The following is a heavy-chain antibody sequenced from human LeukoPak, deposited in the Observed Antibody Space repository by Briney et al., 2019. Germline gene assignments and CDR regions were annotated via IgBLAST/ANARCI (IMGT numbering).Heavy chain of an antibody. CDR1: GFTLWTYY. Sequence: GGSLRLSSAASGFTLWTYYMNWVSQAPGKGLEWVSIIYSGGTTYYSESVKGRFTISRHTSKTTLSLQMNRLSIEDTAVYFCARLGDHFHWNLDLWGRGTLVTVSS. V-gene: IGHV3-53*01. CDR2: IYSGGTT. J-gene: IGHJ2*01. CDR3: ARLGDHFHWNLDL. D-gene: IGHD1-1*01.